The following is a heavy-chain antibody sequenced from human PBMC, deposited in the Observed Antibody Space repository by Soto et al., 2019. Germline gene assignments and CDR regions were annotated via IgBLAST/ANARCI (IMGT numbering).Heavy chain of an antibody. D-gene: IGHD3-16*01. J-gene: IGHJ3*02. Sequence: QITLKESGPTLVKPTQTLTLTCTFSGFSLSTSGVGVGWIRQPPGKALEWLALIYWDDDKRYSPSLKSRLTLTKDTSKNLVVRTMTNMDPVDTATYYCAHREIAFGGDAFDICGRGTMVTVS. CDR2: IYWDDDK. CDR3: AHREIAFGGDAFDI. V-gene: IGHV2-5*02. CDR1: GFSLSTSGVG.